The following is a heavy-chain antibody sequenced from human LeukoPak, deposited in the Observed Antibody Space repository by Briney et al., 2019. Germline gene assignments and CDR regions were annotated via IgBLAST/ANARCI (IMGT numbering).Heavy chain of an antibody. D-gene: IGHD4-17*01. V-gene: IGHV3-23*01. CDR1: GFTFSNFV. CDR2: ISDNGGTI. J-gene: IGHJ4*02. Sequence: GGSLRLSCTASGFTFSNFVMSWVRQAPGKGLEWVSSISDNGGTIYHTDSVKGRFATSRDNSKKTLYLQMNSLRAEDTAVYYCARQDYGDYGYFDYWGQGTLVTVSS. CDR3: ARQDYGDYGYFDY.